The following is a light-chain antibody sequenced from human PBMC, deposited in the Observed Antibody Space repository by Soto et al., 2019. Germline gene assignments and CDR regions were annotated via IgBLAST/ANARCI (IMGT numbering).Light chain of an antibody. Sequence: IVLTQSPCTLSWSPGEGATLSCTAGQSVSSSQLAWYQQKPGQAPRLLVYGASSRATGIPERISGSVSETDVTLTITSLQPEDVAVYYCQQDYNLPFTVGQGTRLEIK. CDR2: GAS. V-gene: IGKV3-20*01. CDR1: QSVSSSQ. J-gene: IGKJ5*01. CDR3: QQDYNLPFT.